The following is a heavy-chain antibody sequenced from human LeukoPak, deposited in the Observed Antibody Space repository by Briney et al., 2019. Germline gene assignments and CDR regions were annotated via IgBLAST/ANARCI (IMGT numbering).Heavy chain of an antibody. V-gene: IGHV1-18*01. CDR1: GYTFTSYG. J-gene: IGHJ4*02. D-gene: IGHD3-10*01. CDR3: ARVDEHYYGSGSAFDY. Sequence: ASVKVSCKASGYTFTSYGISWVRQAPGQGLEWMGWISAYNGNTNYAQKLQGRVTMTTDTSTSTAYMELRSLRSDDTAVYYCARVDEHYYGSGSAFDYWGQGTLVTVSS. CDR2: ISAYNGNT.